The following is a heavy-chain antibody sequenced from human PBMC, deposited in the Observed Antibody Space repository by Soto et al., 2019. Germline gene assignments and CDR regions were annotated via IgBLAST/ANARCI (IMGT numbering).Heavy chain of an antibody. D-gene: IGHD3-9*01. V-gene: IGHV3-9*01. CDR3: AKDRRLRYFDWVFDP. CDR2: ISWNSGSI. Sequence: GGSLRLSCAASGFTFDDYAMHWVRQAPGKGLEWVSGISWNSGSIGYADSVKGRFTISRDNAKNSLYLQMNSLRAEDTALYYCAKDRRLRYFDWVFDPWGQGTLVTVSS. CDR1: GFTFDDYA. J-gene: IGHJ5*02.